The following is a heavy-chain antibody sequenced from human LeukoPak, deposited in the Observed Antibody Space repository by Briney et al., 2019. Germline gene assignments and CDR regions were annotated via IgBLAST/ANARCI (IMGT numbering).Heavy chain of an antibody. D-gene: IGHD4-23*01. V-gene: IGHV3-23*01. CDR1: GFTFSSYA. J-gene: IGHJ4*02. CDR2: ISGRGDNT. Sequence: GGSLRLSCAASGFTFSSYAMHWVRQAPGKGLEWVSGISGRGDNTYYADSVKGRFTISRDNSKNTLRLQMNSLGDEDTAVYYCAKRVQGNTGPFHCWGQGTLASVSS. CDR3: AKRVQGNTGPFHC.